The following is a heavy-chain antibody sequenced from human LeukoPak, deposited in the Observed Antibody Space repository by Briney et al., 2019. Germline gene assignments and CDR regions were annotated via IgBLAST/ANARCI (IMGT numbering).Heavy chain of an antibody. J-gene: IGHJ3*02. Sequence: PSETLSLTCTVSGGSISSYYWSWIRQPPGKGLEWIGYIYYSGSTNYNPSLKSRVTISVDTSKNQSSLKLSSVTAADTAVYYCARGGYDFWSGSDAFDIWGQGTMVTVSS. CDR2: IYYSGST. CDR3: ARGGYDFWSGSDAFDI. D-gene: IGHD3-3*01. CDR1: GGSISSYY. V-gene: IGHV4-59*01.